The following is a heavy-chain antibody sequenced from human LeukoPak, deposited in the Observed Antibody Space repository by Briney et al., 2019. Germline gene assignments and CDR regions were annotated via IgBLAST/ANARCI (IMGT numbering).Heavy chain of an antibody. CDR3: ARVRFFYYGMDG. D-gene: IGHD3-3*01. V-gene: IGHV1-2*02. CDR1: GYTFTDCY. J-gene: IGHJ6*02. CDR2: VDPKSEDT. Sequence: ASVKVSCKASGYTFTDCYIHWVRQVPGHRLEWIGWVDPKSEDTNYAQKFQGRATMTRDTYISTAYMALSSLRSDDTAVYNCARVRFFYYGMDGWGQGTTVTVSS.